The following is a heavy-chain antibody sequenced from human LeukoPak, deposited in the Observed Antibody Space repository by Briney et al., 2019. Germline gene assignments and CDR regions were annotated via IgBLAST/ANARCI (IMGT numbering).Heavy chain of an antibody. CDR3: VRHGSFIPF. Sequence: PGESLRLSCTASGFTFTNYAMTGVRQAPGKGLVWVSSISDTIGTTYYTDSVKVRFTISRDNSKYTVYLQLNSLRAEDTAIYFCVRHGSFIPFWGQGTLVTVSS. CDR1: GFTFTNYA. V-gene: IGHV3-23*01. CDR2: ISDTIGTT. D-gene: IGHD3-16*02. J-gene: IGHJ4*02.